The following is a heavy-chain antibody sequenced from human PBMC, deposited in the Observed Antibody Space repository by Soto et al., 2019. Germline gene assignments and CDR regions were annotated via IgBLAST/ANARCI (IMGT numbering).Heavy chain of an antibody. V-gene: IGHV1-69*04. CDR1: GGTFSSYP. CDR3: AREPGSIVGAFEEGGWFDP. D-gene: IGHD1-26*01. CDR2: IIPILGIA. Sequence: QVQLVQSGAEVKKPGSSVKVSCKASGGTFSSYPISWVRQAPGQGLEWMGRIIPILGIANYAQKFQGRVTITADKSTSTAYMELSSLRSEDTAVYYCAREPGSIVGAFEEGGWFDPWGQGTLVTVSS. J-gene: IGHJ5*02.